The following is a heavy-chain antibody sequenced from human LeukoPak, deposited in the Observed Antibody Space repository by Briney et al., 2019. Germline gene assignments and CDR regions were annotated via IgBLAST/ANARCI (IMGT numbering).Heavy chain of an antibody. CDR1: SYTLTNYG. J-gene: IGHJ3*02. Sequence: ASVKVSCKASSYTLTNYGISWVRQAPGQGLEWMGWISAYNGNTNYAQNLEGRVTMTTDTSTNTAYMELRSLRSDDTAVYYCARDQDPGAFDIWGQGTMVTVSS. CDR3: ARDQDPGAFDI. V-gene: IGHV1-18*01. CDR2: ISAYNGNT.